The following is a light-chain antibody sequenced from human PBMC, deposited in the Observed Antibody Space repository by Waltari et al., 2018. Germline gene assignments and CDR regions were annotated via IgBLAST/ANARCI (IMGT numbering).Light chain of an antibody. CDR2: RDE. CDR3: QVWDSSTALYV. J-gene: IGLJ1*01. V-gene: IGLV3-9*01. Sequence: SLELTQPISVSVALGQTATISCGETIGSKYVHWYQQQPGRAPVLVIYRDENRPSGISERFSGSNSGKTATLTISRAQAGDEAEYYCQVWDSSTALYVFGTGTKVTVL. CDR1: IGSKY.